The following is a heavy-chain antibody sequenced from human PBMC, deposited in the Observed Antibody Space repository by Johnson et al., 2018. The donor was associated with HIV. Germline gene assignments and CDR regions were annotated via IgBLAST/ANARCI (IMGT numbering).Heavy chain of an antibody. CDR2: IYSGGDT. CDR1: GFIVRSNY. V-gene: IGHV3-66*01. J-gene: IGHJ3*02. Sequence: VLLVESGGGVERPGGSLRLSCAASGFIVRSNYMNWVRQAPGKGLEWVSVIYSGGDTYYSDSVMGRFTISRDTSKNTLYLQMNSLRGDDTAVYYCTRVSSTSWALDIWGQGTLVTVSS. CDR3: TRVSSTSWALDI. D-gene: IGHD2-15*01.